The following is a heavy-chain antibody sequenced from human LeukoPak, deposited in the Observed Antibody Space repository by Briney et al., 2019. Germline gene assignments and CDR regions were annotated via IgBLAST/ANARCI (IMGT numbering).Heavy chain of an antibody. V-gene: IGHV3-33*01. D-gene: IGHD6-13*01. CDR2: IWYDGSNK. Sequence: PGRSLRLSCAASGFTFSSYGMHWVRQAPGKGLEWVAVIWYDGSNKYYADSVKGRFTISRDNSKNALYLQMNSLRAEDTAVYYCARVGQAAGYYYGMDVWGQGTTVTVSS. J-gene: IGHJ6*02. CDR3: ARVGQAAGYYYGMDV. CDR1: GFTFSSYG.